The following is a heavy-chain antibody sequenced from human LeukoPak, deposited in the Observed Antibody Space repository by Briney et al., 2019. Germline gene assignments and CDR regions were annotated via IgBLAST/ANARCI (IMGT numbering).Heavy chain of an antibody. CDR1: GFSFDDFA. J-gene: IGHJ4*02. D-gene: IGHD3-10*01. CDR2: ITWNGGTI. Sequence: LRLSCAASGFSFDDFAMHWVRQAPGKGLEWVSGITWNGGTIDYADSVKGRFTISRDNAKNSLYLQMNSLRAEDTALYYCATRYASGPIADYWGQGTLVTVSS. CDR3: ATRYASGPIADY. V-gene: IGHV3-9*01.